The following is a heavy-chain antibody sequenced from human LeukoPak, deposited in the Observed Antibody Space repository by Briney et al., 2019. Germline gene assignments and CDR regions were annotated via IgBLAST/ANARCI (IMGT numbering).Heavy chain of an antibody. CDR3: ARDARGFDP. CDR1: GFTFSSYA. Sequence: GRSLRLSCAASGFTFSSYAMHWVRQAPGKGLEWVAVISYDGNNKYYADSVKGRFTISRDNSKNTLYLQMNSLRAEDTAVYYCARDARGFDPWGQGTLVTVSS. J-gene: IGHJ5*02. CDR2: ISYDGNNK. V-gene: IGHV3-30-3*01.